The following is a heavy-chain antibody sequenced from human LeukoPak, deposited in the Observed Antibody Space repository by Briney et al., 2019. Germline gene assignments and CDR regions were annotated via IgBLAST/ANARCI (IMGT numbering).Heavy chain of an antibody. CDR1: GGSIISYY. V-gene: IGHV4-59*08. J-gene: IGHJ4*02. CDR3: ATLPGF. CDR2: MSYNGGT. D-gene: IGHD1-14*01. Sequence: PSETLSLTCTVSGGSIISYYWSWIRQPPGEGLEWIGYMSYNGGTRYSPSLSSRVTISVDTSKNQFSLKLRSVTAADTAVYYCATLPGFWGQGTLVTVSS.